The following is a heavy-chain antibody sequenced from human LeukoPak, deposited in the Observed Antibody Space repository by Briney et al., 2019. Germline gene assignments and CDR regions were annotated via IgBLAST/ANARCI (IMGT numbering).Heavy chain of an antibody. CDR2: IGYNENIM. V-gene: IGHV3-48*03. CDR3: AAYSDTSGKAFDI. Sequence: GGSLRLSCAASGFTFSSCEMNWVRQAPGKGLEWVSYIGYNENIMYYADSVKGRFTISRDNARNSLYLQMNSLRPEDTAVYYCAAYSDTSGKAFDIWGQGTVVTVSS. J-gene: IGHJ3*02. D-gene: IGHD3-22*01. CDR1: GFTFSSCE.